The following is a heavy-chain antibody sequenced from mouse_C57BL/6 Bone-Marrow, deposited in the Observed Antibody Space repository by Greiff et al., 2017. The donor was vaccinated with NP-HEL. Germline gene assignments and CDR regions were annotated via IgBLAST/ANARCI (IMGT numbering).Heavy chain of an antibody. J-gene: IGHJ4*01. CDR3: ARGRPYAMDY. V-gene: IGHV1-54*01. CDR1: GYAFTNYL. CDR2: INPGSGGT. Sequence: VQLQESGAELVRPGTSVKVSCKASGYAFTNYLIEWVKQRPGQGLEWIGVINPGSGGTNYNEKFKGKATLTADKSSSTAYMQLSGLTSEDSAVYFCARGRPYAMDYWGQGTSVTVSS.